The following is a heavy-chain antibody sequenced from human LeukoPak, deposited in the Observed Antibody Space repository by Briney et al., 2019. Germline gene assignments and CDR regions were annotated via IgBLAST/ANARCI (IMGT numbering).Heavy chain of an antibody. CDR1: GGSISSGGYS. J-gene: IGHJ4*02. D-gene: IGHD4-23*01. V-gene: IGHV4-31*03. Sequence: SETLALTCTVSGGSISSGGYSWSWIRQHPGKGLEWIGYIYYSGSTYYNPSLKSRVTISVDTSKNQFSLKLSSVTAADTAVYYCARALDYGGKRDYFDYWGQGTLVTVSS. CDR3: ARALDYGGKRDYFDY. CDR2: IYYSGST.